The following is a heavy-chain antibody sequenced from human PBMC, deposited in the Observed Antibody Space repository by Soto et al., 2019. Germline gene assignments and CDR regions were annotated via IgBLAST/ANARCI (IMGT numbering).Heavy chain of an antibody. D-gene: IGHD1-7*01. Sequence: GESLKISCKGSGYSFTSYWIGWVRQMPGKGLEWMGIIYPGDSDTRYSPSFQGQVTISADKSISTAYLQWSSLKASDTAMYYCEXQPQLHTKNSDHYYYGMDVWGQGTTVSVS. CDR2: IYPGDSDT. CDR3: EXQPQLHTKNSDHYYYGMDV. J-gene: IGHJ6*01. V-gene: IGHV5-51*01. CDR1: GYSFTSYW.